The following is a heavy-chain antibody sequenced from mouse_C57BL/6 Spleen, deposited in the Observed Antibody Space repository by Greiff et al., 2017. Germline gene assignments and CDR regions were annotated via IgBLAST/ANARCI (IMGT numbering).Heavy chain of an antibody. Sequence: VQLQQSGPELVKPGASVKISCKASGYTFTDYYMNWVKQSHGKSLEWIGDINPNNGGTSYNQKFKGKATLTVDKSSSTAYMELRSLTSEDSAVYYCATTMVTRWGQGTTLTVSS. CDR2: INPNNGGT. D-gene: IGHD2-2*01. J-gene: IGHJ2*01. CDR3: ATTMVTR. V-gene: IGHV1-26*01. CDR1: GYTFTDYY.